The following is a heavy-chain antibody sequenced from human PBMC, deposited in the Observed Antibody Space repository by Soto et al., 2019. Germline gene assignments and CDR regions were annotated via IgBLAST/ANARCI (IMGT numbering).Heavy chain of an antibody. J-gene: IGHJ6*02. Sequence: SETLSLTCTVSGCSISSGDYYWSWIRQPPGKGLEWIGYIYYSGSTYYNPSLKSRVTISVDTSKNQFSLKLSSVTAADTAVYYCARVGSGDHATNYYYYGMDVWGQGTTVTVSS. CDR1: GCSISSGDYY. CDR2: IYYSGST. V-gene: IGHV4-30-4*01. D-gene: IGHD2-21*02. CDR3: ARVGSGDHATNYYYYGMDV.